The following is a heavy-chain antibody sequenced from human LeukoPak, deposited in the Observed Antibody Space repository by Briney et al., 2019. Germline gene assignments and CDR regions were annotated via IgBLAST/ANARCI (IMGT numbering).Heavy chain of an antibody. D-gene: IGHD5-12*01. V-gene: IGHV4-59*01. CDR1: GGSISSYY. Sequence: SETLSLTFTVSGGSISSYYWSWIRQPPGKGLEWIGYIYYSGSTNYNPSLKSRVTISVDTSKNQFSLKLSSVTAADTAVYYCARTSGYSGYYFDYWGQGTLVTVSS. CDR2: IYYSGST. J-gene: IGHJ4*02. CDR3: ARTSGYSGYYFDY.